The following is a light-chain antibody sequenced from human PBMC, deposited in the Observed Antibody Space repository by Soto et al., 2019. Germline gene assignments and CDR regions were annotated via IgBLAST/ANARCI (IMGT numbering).Light chain of an antibody. J-gene: IGLJ1*01. CDR2: EVN. CDR3: SSYTSSATLPYV. CDR1: STDVGGYNY. Sequence: QSALAQPASVSGSPGQSITISCTGTSTDVGGYNYVSWYQHHPGKAPKLMIYEVNNRPSGVSNRFSGSKSGNTASLTISGLQTEDEADYYCSSYTSSATLPYVFGTGTKLTVL. V-gene: IGLV2-14*01.